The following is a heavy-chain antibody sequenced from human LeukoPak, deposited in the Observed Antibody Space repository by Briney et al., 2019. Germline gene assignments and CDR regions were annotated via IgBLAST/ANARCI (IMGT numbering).Heavy chain of an antibody. CDR1: GDSVSNNSAA. V-gene: IGHV6-1*01. D-gene: IGHD5-18*01. CDR2: TFFRSKWYN. Sequence: PSQTLSLTCAISGDSVSNNSAAWNWIRQSPSRGLEWLGRTFFRSKWYNDYAVSVKSRITINPDTSKNQFSPQLDSVTSEDTAVYFCARDRTRGYSYGYYFDYWGQGTLVTVSS. CDR3: ARDRTRGYSYGYYFDY. J-gene: IGHJ4*02.